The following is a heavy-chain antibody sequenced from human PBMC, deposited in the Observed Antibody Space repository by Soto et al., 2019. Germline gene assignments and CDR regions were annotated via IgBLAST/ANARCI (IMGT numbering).Heavy chain of an antibody. J-gene: IGHJ5*01. Sequence: SQTLSLTCAISGDSISTNSATWDWIRQSQSRGLEWLGRTYYRSKWYNDYAVSVKGRITINPDTSNNQLSPQLNSVTPDDTAVYYCARLIGNSWLDSWGQGTLVTVSS. CDR3: ARLIGNSWLDS. V-gene: IGHV6-1*01. D-gene: IGHD2-8*01. CDR1: GDSISTNSAT. CDR2: TYYRSKWYN.